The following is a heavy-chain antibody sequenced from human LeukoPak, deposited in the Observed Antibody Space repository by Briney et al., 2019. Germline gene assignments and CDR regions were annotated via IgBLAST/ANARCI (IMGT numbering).Heavy chain of an antibody. CDR3: ARDRITGTTSAFDI. CDR1: GGSISSYY. CDR2: IYYSGST. Sequence: PSETLSLTCTVSGGSISSYYWSWIRQPPGKGLEWIGYIYYSGSTNYNPSLKSRVTISVDTSKNQFSLKLSSVTAADTAVYYCARDRITGTTSAFDIWGQGTMVTVSS. D-gene: IGHD1-7*01. V-gene: IGHV4-59*01. J-gene: IGHJ3*02.